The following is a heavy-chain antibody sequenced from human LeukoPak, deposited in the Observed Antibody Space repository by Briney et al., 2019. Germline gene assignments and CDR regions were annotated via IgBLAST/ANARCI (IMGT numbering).Heavy chain of an antibody. Sequence: GGSLRLSCRASGFNFNIYSMNWVRQAPGKGLEWISVIRAEGDPTHYADSVKGRFTISRDNSKNTMYLQMNSLRAEDTAVYYCAKDESGYCSSTSCYKWFDPWGQGTLVTVSS. J-gene: IGHJ5*02. CDR3: AKDESGYCSSTSCYKWFDP. D-gene: IGHD2-2*02. CDR1: GFNFNIYS. V-gene: IGHV3-23*01. CDR2: IRAEGDPT.